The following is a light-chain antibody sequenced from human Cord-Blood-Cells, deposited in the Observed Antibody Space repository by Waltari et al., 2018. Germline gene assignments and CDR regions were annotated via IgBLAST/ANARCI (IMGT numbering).Light chain of an antibody. Sequence: DIKMTQSPSSLSASVGHRITITCQASQEISNYVNWYQQKPRKAPKLLIYDSSQLETGVPSSFSGSGSGTDVTFTSSSLQPEDIATYDCQQYDNLPLTFGGGTKVEIK. V-gene: IGKV1-33*01. J-gene: IGKJ4*01. CDR1: QEISNY. CDR3: QQYDNLPLT. CDR2: DSS.